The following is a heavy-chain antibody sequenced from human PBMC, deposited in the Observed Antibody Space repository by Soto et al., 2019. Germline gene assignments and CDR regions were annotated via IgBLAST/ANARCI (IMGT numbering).Heavy chain of an antibody. J-gene: IGHJ4*02. Sequence: QVRLQQSGPGLVRPSQTLALTCSVSGGSISRDDSYWTWLRRHPGRGLEWIGYIFHRGSTKFNPTLQSRVSMSLDTSQIRFALALSSVTAADTAVYFCARGINMFGVVYLGSWGLGSLVTVSS. CDR3: ARGINMFGVVYLGS. D-gene: IGHD3-3*02. CDR1: GGSISRDDSY. V-gene: IGHV4-31*03. CDR2: IFHRGST.